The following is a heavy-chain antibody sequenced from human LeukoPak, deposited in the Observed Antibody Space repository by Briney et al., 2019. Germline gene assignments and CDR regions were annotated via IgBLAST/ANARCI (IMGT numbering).Heavy chain of an antibody. D-gene: IGHD2-8*01. CDR2: INHSGST. Sequence: SETLSLTCAVYGGSFSGYYWSWIRQPPGKGLEWIGEINHSGSTNYNPSLKSRVTISVDTSKNQFSLKLSSVTAADTAVYYCARGRGYCTNGVCSRGYYFDYWGQGTLVTVSS. CDR1: GGSFSGYY. J-gene: IGHJ4*02. CDR3: ARGRGYCTNGVCSRGYYFDY. V-gene: IGHV4-34*01.